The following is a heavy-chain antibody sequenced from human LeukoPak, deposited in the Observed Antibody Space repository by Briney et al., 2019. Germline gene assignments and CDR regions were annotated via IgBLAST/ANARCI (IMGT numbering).Heavy chain of an antibody. CDR2: IYYSGST. CDR1: GGSIRSSSYY. J-gene: IGHJ4*02. D-gene: IGHD6-19*01. Sequence: NASETLSLTCTVSGGSIRSSSYYWGWIRQPPGKGLEWTGSIYYSGSTYNNASLNRRGTISVDTSKNQFSLKLNSVTAADTAVYFCARQVVAVAGTGYFDYWGQGTLVTVSS. CDR3: ARQVVAVAGTGYFDY. V-gene: IGHV4-39*01.